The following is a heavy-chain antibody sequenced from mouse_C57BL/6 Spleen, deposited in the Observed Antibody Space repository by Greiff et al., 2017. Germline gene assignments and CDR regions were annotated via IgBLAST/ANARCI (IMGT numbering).Heavy chain of an antibody. CDR2: IYPSDSET. CDR3: ARSGFPAWFAY. CDR1: GYTFTSYW. J-gene: IGHJ3*01. Sequence: QVQLQQPGAELVRPGSSVKLSCKASGYTFTSYWMDWVKQRPGQGLEWIGNIYPSDSETHYNQKFKGKATLTVDKSSSTAYMQLSSLTSEDSAVYYCARSGFPAWFAYWGQGTLVTVSA. V-gene: IGHV1-61*01.